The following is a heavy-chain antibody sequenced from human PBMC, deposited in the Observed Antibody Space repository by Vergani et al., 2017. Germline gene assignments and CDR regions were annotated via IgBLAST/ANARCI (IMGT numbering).Heavy chain of an antibody. Sequence: QVQLQQSGPGLVKPSQTLSLTCAISGDSVSSSSVTWNWIRQSPSRGLEWLGRTYYRSKWYNEYAVSVRSRIIINPETSKNQVSLQLDSVTPKDTDVYYCAGGSWGKFDYWGQGTLVTVSS. CDR2: TYYRSKWYN. V-gene: IGHV6-1*01. CDR3: AGGSWGKFDY. CDR1: GDSVSSSSVT. J-gene: IGHJ4*02. D-gene: IGHD1-26*01.